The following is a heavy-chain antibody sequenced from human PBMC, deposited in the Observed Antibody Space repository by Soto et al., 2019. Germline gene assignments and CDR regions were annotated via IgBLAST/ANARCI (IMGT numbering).Heavy chain of an antibody. J-gene: IGHJ4*02. Sequence: ASVKVSCKASGYTFTGYYMHWVRQAPGQGLEWMGWINPNSGGTNYAQKFQGWATMTRDTSISTAYMELSRLRSDDTAVYYCARARCTNGVCYSTFDYWGQGTLVTVSS. D-gene: IGHD2-8*01. CDR3: ARARCTNGVCYSTFDY. CDR1: GYTFTGYY. V-gene: IGHV1-2*04. CDR2: INPNSGGT.